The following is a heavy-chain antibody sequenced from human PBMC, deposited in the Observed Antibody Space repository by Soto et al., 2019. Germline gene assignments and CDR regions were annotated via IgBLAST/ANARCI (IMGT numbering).Heavy chain of an antibody. CDR1: GFTFSSYA. Sequence: GGSLRLSCAASGFTFSSYAMSWVRQAPGKGLEWVSAISGSGGSTYYADSVKGRFTISRDNSKNTLYLQMNSLRAEDTAVYYCAKKGRRGLRHCSSTSCYAGIDYWGQGTLVTVSS. J-gene: IGHJ4*02. V-gene: IGHV3-23*01. D-gene: IGHD2-2*01. CDR3: AKKGRRGLRHCSSTSCYAGIDY. CDR2: ISGSGGST.